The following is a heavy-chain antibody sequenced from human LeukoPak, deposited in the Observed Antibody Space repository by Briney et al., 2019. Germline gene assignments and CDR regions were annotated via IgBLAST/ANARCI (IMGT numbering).Heavy chain of an antibody. V-gene: IGHV1-8*03. CDR3: ARAHFYCSSTSCPVVYFDY. Sequence: AASVKVSCKASGYTFTSYDINWVRQATGQGLEWMGWMNPNSGNTGYAQKFQGRDTITRNTSISTAYMELSSLRSEDTAVYYCARAHFYCSSTSCPVVYFDYWGQGTLVTVSS. CDR1: GYTFTSYD. J-gene: IGHJ4*02. CDR2: MNPNSGNT. D-gene: IGHD2-2*01.